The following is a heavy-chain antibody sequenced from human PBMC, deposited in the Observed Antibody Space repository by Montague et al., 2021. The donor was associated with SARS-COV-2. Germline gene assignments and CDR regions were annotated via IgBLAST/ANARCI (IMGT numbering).Heavy chain of an antibody. CDR2: IYSSGST. V-gene: IGHV4-61*02. J-gene: IGHJ6*02. CDR1: GGSIRSGSYY. Sequence: TLSLTCTVSGGSIRSGSYYWSWIRQPAGKGLEWIGRIYSSGSTNYNPSLKSRVTMSVETSKNQFSLKVSSVTAADTAVYYCARYYGDYSYYYGLDVWGQGTTVTVSS. D-gene: IGHD4-17*01. CDR3: ARYYGDYSYYYGLDV.